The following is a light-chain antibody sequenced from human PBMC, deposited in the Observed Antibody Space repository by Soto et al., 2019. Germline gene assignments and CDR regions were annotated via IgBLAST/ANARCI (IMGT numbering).Light chain of an antibody. J-gene: IGKJ1*01. Sequence: DIQMTQSPASLSASVGDRGAFTCRASQTIINYLNWYQQKPGKAPKLLIYAASTLQSGVPSRFSGSGSGTDFTLSIGSLQPEDFATYYCQQSYSTPRTFGQGTKVDIK. CDR2: AAS. V-gene: IGKV1-39*01. CDR1: QTIINY. CDR3: QQSYSTPRT.